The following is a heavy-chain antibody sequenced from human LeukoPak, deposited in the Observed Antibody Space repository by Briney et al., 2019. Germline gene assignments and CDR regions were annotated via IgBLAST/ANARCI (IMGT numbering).Heavy chain of an antibody. CDR2: ISSSGAAI. D-gene: IGHD3-3*01. J-gene: IGHJ4*02. CDR1: GFTFRTFA. V-gene: IGHV3-48*01. CDR3: ASGYDFSDGSERGFDH. Sequence: GGSLRLSCAASGFTFRTFAMNWVRQAPGKGLEWVSYISSSGAAIYYADSVKGRFTISRDNAKSSLFMQMNSLRAEDTAVYYCASGYDFSDGSERGFDHWGRGTLVTVSS.